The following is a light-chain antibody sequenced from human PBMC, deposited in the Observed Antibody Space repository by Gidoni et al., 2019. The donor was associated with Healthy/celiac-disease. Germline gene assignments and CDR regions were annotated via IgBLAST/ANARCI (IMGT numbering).Light chain of an antibody. CDR1: QDISNY. V-gene: IGKV1-33*01. CDR2: DAS. CDR3: QQYDNRRST. J-gene: IGKJ4*01. Sequence: DIQMTQSPSSLSASVGDRVTITCQASQDISNYLNWYQQKPGKAPKLLIYDASNLETGVPSRFSGSGSGTDFTFTISSLQPEDIATYYCQQYDNRRSTFGGGTKVEIK.